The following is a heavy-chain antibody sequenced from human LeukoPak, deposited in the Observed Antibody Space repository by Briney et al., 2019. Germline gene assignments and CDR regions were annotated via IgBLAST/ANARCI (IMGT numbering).Heavy chain of an antibody. CDR1: GDSFSSHY. V-gene: IGHV4-59*11. Sequence: PSETLSLTCAVSGDSFSSHYWTWIRQSPGTGLEWIGYISHIGRTNYNPSLKSRVTISIDTSKNQFSLKLRSVTAADTAVYYCARDLVTVTKGFDVWGQGTMVSVSS. D-gene: IGHD4-17*01. CDR3: ARDLVTVTKGFDV. CDR2: ISHIGRT. J-gene: IGHJ3*01.